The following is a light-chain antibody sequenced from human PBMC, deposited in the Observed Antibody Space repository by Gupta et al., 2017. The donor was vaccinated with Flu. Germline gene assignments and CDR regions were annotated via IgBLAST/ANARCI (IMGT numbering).Light chain of an antibody. CDR1: TSDVGADNY. CDR3: SPYASTNHWF. CDR2: DLS. J-gene: IGLJ2*01. Sequence: VTISCTRTTSDVGADNYVSFYQQHPGQVPKVIIYDLSKRPPGLPDRFPGCKSRNLASLTVPALQAEVEADSYCSPYASTNHWFFGGGTKVP. V-gene: IGLV2-8*01.